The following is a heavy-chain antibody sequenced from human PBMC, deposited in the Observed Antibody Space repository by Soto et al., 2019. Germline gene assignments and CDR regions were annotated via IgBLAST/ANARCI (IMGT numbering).Heavy chain of an antibody. CDR2: INHSGST. D-gene: IGHD6-6*01. Sequence: SVTHSLTWGVYDGSCRDYYGSWLGKNPGKGLEWIGEINHSGSTNYNPSLKSRVTISVVMSKNHFFLNLSAVSAAVMAGYYGRRARQGHYSYGRDAWGEGTTVCVSA. V-gene: IGHV4-34*01. CDR1: DGSCRDYY. CDR3: RRARQGHYSYGRDA. J-gene: IGHJ6*04.